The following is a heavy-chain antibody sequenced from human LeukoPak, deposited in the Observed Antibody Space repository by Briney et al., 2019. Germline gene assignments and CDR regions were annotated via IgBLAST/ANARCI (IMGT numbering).Heavy chain of an antibody. D-gene: IGHD4/OR15-4a*01. Sequence: SETLSLACAVYGGSFSGYYRSWIRQPPGKGLEWIVQINHSGSTNYNPSLKSRVTISVDTSKNQFSLKLSSVTAADTAVYYCARCAGALTMDYFGYSAQGTLVTVSS. CDR1: GGSFSGYY. J-gene: IGHJ4*02. CDR3: ARCAGALTMDYFGY. CDR2: INHSGST. V-gene: IGHV4-34*01.